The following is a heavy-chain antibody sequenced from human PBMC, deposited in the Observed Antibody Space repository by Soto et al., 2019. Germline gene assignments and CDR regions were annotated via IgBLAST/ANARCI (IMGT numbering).Heavy chain of an antibody. D-gene: IGHD2-2*01. CDR1: RDTFSKYA. Sequence: QVQLVQSGAEVKKPGSSVKVSCKASRDTFSKYAFNWVRQAPGQGLEWMGWIIPIFDSRNYAEKFQGRVTITAHESTSTDYMELSSLRFEDTAVYYCSRGETQLGVWGQGTTVTVSS. V-gene: IGHV1-69*01. CDR2: IIPIFDSR. CDR3: SRGETQLGV. J-gene: IGHJ6*02.